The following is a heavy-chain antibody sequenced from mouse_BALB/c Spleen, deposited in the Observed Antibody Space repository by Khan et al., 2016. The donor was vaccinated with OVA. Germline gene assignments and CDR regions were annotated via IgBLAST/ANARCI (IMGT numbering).Heavy chain of an antibody. J-gene: IGHJ1*01. D-gene: IGHD6-1*01. V-gene: IGHV2-9*02. CDR1: GFSLTSYG. CDR2: IWAGGST. CDR3: AREDANYWCFDD. Sequence: QVQLKESGPGLVAPSQSLSITCTVSGFSLTSYGVHWVRQPSGKGLEWLGVIWAGGSTNYNSALMSRLSISKDNSKSQVFLKMNSLQTEDTAMYYCAREDANYWCFDDWGAGTTVTVSS.